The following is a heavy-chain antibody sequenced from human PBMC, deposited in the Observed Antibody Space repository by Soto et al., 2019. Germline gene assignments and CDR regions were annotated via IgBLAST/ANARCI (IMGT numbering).Heavy chain of an antibody. J-gene: IGHJ6*02. D-gene: IGHD4-17*01. CDR1: GYTLTELS. CDR2: FDPEDGET. V-gene: IGHV1-24*01. Sequence: ASVKVSCKVSGYTLTELSMHWVRQAPGKGLEWMGGFDPEDGETIYAQKFQGRVTMTEDTSTDTAYMELSSLRSEDTAVYYCVTPSDGDYESNYYYGMDVWGQGTTVTVSS. CDR3: VTPSDGDYESNYYYGMDV.